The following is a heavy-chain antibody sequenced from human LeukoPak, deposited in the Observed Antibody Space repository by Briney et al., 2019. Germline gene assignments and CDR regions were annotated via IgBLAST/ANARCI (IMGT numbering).Heavy chain of an antibody. V-gene: IGHV3-7*01. CDR3: ARDRDSSGSWEINFDY. CDR2: IKHDGSEK. D-gene: IGHD6-13*01. CDR1: GFTFSSYW. Sequence: GGSLRLSCAASGFTFSSYWMSWVRQAPGKGLEWVANIKHDGSEKYYVDSVKGRFTISRDDAKNSMYLQMDSLRAEDTAVYYCARDRDSSGSWEINFDYWGQGTPVTVSS. J-gene: IGHJ4*02.